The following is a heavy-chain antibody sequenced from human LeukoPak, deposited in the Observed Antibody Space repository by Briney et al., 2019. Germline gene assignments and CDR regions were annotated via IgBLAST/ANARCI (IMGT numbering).Heavy chain of an antibody. D-gene: IGHD6-19*01. CDR2: IYYSGST. V-gene: IGHV4-59*01. Sequence: SETLSLTCTVSGGSISSYYWSWIRQPPRKGLEWIGYIYYSGSTNYNPSLKSRVTISVDTSKNQFSLKLSSVTAADTAVYYCARAASGWFEDWYFDLWGRGTLVTVSS. J-gene: IGHJ2*01. CDR1: GGSISSYY. CDR3: ARAASGWFEDWYFDL.